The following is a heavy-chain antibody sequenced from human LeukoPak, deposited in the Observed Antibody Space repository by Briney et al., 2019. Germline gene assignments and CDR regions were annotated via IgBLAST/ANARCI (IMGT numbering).Heavy chain of an antibody. CDR1: GTSISGSCYY. D-gene: IGHD1-26*01. V-gene: IGHV4-39*01. CDR2: IYSSGST. Sequence: PSETLSLTCTVSGTSISGSCYYWGWIRQPPGKGLEWSGSIYSSGSTYYNASLQSRVTISIETSKNQISLRLNSVTAADTAMYYCAKSGGYGLIDYWGQGTLVTVSS. J-gene: IGHJ4*02. CDR3: AKSGGYGLIDY.